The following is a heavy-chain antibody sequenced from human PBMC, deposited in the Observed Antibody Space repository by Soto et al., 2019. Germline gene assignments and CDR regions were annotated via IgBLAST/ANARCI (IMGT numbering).Heavy chain of an antibody. CDR2: IKQDGSEK. V-gene: IGHV3-7*01. CDR1: GFTCSNYW. CDR3: ARDQLYYNDIIGRPLSAFVV. Sequence: PGGSLRLSCAVSGFTCSNYWMSWVRQSPGKGLEWVANIKQDGSEKDYVDSVEGRFTISRDNAKNSLYLQMNSLRAEDTAVYYCARDQLYYNDIIGRPLSAFVVWGKRTIV. D-gene: IGHD3-22*01. J-gene: IGHJ3*01.